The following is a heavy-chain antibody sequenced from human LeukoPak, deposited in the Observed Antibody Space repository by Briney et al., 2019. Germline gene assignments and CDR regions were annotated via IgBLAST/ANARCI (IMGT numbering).Heavy chain of an antibody. V-gene: IGHV3-23*01. J-gene: IGHJ6*03. D-gene: IGHD5-24*01. CDR3: AKGGVATMRDGYNYYYYYMEV. CDR2: ISGSGGHT. CDR1: GITFTSHA. Sequence: PGGSLRLSCAASGITFTSHAMSWVRQAPGKGLEWVSLISGSGGHTYYGDSVKGRFTISRDNSKSTLYLQMNSLRAEDTAVYYCAKGGVATMRDGYNYYYYYMEVWGRGTTATVSS.